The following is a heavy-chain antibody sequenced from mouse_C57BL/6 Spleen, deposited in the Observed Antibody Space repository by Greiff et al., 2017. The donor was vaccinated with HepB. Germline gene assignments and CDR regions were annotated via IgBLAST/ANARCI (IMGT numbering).Heavy chain of an antibody. Sequence: VQLQESGPGLVQPSQSLSITCTVSGFSLTSYGVHWVRQSPGKGLEWLGVIWRGGSTDYNAAFMSRLSITKDNSKSQVFFKMNSLQADDTAIYYCAKGMGLRQGGFDYWGQGTTLTVSS. J-gene: IGHJ2*01. CDR1: GFSLTSYG. CDR2: IWRGGST. V-gene: IGHV2-5*01. D-gene: IGHD2-4*01. CDR3: AKGMGLRQGGFDY.